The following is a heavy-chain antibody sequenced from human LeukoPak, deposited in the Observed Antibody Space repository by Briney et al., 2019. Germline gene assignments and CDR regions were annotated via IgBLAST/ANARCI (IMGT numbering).Heavy chain of an antibody. J-gene: IGHJ4*02. CDR3: ARDYADYVGYFFFDY. V-gene: IGHV3-23*01. CDR2: ISGGGETT. CDR1: GFTFNNYA. D-gene: IGHD4-17*01. Sequence: GGSLRLSCAASGFTFNNYAMNWVRQAPGKGVEGVSSISGGGETTYYADSAKGRFTISRDNSQNTSYLQMNSLRAEDTAVYYCARDYADYVGYFFFDYWGQGTLVTVSS.